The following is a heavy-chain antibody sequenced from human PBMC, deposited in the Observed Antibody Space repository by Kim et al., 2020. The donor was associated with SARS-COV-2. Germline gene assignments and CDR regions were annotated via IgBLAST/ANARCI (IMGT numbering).Heavy chain of an antibody. CDR3: AAGGEYYDSSGYLDALDI. V-gene: IGHV1-69*04. Sequence: SVKVSCKASGGTFSSYAISWVRQAPGQGLEWMGRIIPILGIANYAQKFQGRVTITADKSTSTGYMELSSLKSEDTAVYYCAAGGEYYDSSGYLDALDIWGQGTMVTVSS. CDR2: IIPILGIA. J-gene: IGHJ3*02. CDR1: GGTFSSYA. D-gene: IGHD3-22*01.